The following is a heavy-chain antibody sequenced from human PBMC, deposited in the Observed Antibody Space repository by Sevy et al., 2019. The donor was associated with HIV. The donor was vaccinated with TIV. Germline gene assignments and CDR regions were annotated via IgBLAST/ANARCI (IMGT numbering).Heavy chain of an antibody. CDR2: ISAYNGNT. V-gene: IGHV1-18*01. D-gene: IGHD3-22*01. CDR1: GYTFTSYG. J-gene: IGHJ4*02. Sequence: ASVKVSCKASGYTFTSYGISWVRQAPGQGLEWMGWISAYNGNTNYAQKLQGRVTMTKDTSTSTAYMELRSLRSDDTDVYYCARDQYYYDSSCYYYVSMFRYFDYWGQGTLVTVSS. CDR3: ARDQYYYDSSCYYYVSMFRYFDY.